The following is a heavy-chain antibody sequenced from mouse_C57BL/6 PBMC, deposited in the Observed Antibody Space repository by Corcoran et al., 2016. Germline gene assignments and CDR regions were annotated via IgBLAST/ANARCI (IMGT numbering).Heavy chain of an antibody. Sequence: DVQLQESGPGLVKPSQSLSLTCSVTGYSITSGYYWNWIRQFPGNKLEWMGYISYDGSNNYNPSLKNRISITRDTSKNQFFLKLNSVTTEDTATYYCARGIYYDYDRFAYWGQGTLVTVSA. J-gene: IGHJ3*01. D-gene: IGHD2-4*01. CDR2: ISYDGSN. V-gene: IGHV3-6*01. CDR3: ARGIYYDYDRFAY. CDR1: GYSITSGYY.